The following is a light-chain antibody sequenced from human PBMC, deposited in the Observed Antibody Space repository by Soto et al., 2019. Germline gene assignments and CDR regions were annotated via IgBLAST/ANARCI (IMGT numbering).Light chain of an antibody. V-gene: IGKV3-15*01. CDR3: QHYNIWRSIN. CDR2: GAY. Sequence: EIVMTHSPATLSVSPLEITTLSFSSSQSVGNNLALYQQTPGQAPRLLIYGAYTRATGIPARFSGSGSGTDSTLTISSLQSEDFAVYYCQHYNIWRSINFGQGTRLEIK. CDR1: QSVGNN. J-gene: IGKJ5*01.